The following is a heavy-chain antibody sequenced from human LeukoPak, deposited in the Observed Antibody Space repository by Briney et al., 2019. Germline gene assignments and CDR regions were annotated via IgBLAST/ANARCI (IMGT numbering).Heavy chain of an antibody. CDR2: IYYSGTT. V-gene: IGHV4-59*12. CDR3: AREKVITFGGVIVPYYFDY. D-gene: IGHD3-16*02. CDR1: GGSISSYY. J-gene: IGHJ4*02. Sequence: PSETLSLTCTVSGGSISSYYWSWIRQPPGKGLEWIGYIYYSGTTNYNPSLKSRVTISVDTSKNQFSLKLCSVTAADTAVYYCAREKVITFGGVIVPYYFDYWGQGTLVTVSS.